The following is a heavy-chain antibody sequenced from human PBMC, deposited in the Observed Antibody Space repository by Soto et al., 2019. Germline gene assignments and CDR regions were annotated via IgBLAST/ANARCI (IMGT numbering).Heavy chain of an antibody. Sequence: QVQLVQSGAEVKKPGSSVKVSCKASGGTFSSYAISWVRQAPRQGLQWMGGIIPIFGTANYAQKFQGRVTSTADESTSTAYVELSSLRPEDTAVYYCARASADWNDAGHRRTAFDIWGQGTMVTVSS. V-gene: IGHV1-69*01. CDR2: IIPIFGTA. CDR3: ARASADWNDAGHRRTAFDI. D-gene: IGHD1-1*01. CDR1: GGTFSSYA. J-gene: IGHJ3*02.